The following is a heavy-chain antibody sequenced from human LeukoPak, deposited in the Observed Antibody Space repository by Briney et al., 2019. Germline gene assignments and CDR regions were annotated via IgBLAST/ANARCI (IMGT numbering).Heavy chain of an antibody. CDR1: GDSVSSNSAA. V-gene: IGHV6-1*01. Sequence: SQTLSLTCAISGDSVSSNSAAWNWIRQSPSRGLEWLGRTYYRSKWYNDYAVSVKSRITINPDTSKNQFSLQLNSVTPEDTAVYYCARVTRDSSSRTTDWFDPWGQGTLVTVSS. CDR2: TYYRSKWYN. D-gene: IGHD6-13*01. J-gene: IGHJ5*02. CDR3: ARVTRDSSSRTTDWFDP.